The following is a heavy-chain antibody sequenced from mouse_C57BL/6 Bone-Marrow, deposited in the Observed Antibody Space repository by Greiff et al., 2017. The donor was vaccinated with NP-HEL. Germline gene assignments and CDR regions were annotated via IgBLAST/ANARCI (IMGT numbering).Heavy chain of an antibody. CDR2: SRNKANDYTT. Sequence: EVQVVESGGGLVQSGRSLRLSCATSGFTFSDFYMEWVRQAPGKGLEWIAASRNKANDYTTEYSASVKGRFIVSRDTSQSILYLQMNALRAEDTAIYYCARDAEDSSGYAWFAYWGQGTLVTVSA. V-gene: IGHV7-1*01. CDR1: GFTFSDFY. J-gene: IGHJ3*01. CDR3: ARDAEDSSGYAWFAY. D-gene: IGHD3-2*02.